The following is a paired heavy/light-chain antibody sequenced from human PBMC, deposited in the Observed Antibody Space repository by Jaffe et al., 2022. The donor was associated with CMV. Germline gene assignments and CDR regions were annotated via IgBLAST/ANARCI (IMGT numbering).Light chain of an antibody. CDR3: MQSIDLPLT. CDR2: EVS. CDR1: QTLLHRNGYTY. V-gene: IGKV2D-29*02. J-gene: IGKJ4*01. Sequence: DIVMTQTPLSLSVTPGQPASISCRSSQTLLHRNGYTYLYWYLQKPGQSPQALIYEVSNRFSGVPDRFSGSGSGTDFTLKISRVEAEDVGVYYCMQSIDLPLTFGGGTKVEIK.
Heavy chain of an antibody. V-gene: IGHV3-13*01. CDR3: VRELIGTGGGMHYYYGVDV. CDR2: IGVGGDT. D-gene: IGHD2-8*02. Sequence: EVQLVESGGALVQPGGSLRLSCAASGFTFSTYDMHWVRQTTAKGLEWVSAIGVGGDTYYSASVKGRFTISRENAKNSLYLQMDSLGVGDTAVYYCVRELIGTGGGMHYYYGVDVWGQGTTVTVSS. J-gene: IGHJ6*02. CDR1: GFTFSTYD.